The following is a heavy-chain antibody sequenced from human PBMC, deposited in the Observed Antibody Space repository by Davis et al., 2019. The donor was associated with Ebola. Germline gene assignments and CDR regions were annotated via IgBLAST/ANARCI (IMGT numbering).Heavy chain of an antibody. J-gene: IGHJ6*04. D-gene: IGHD3-3*01. V-gene: IGHV3-30*18. CDR3: AKSGLSFGVVKYHYGMDV. CDR2: ISYDGSNK. Sequence: GGSLRLSCVASGFPFSDHGLHWVRQAPGKGLEWVAVISYDGSNKYYADSVKGRFTISRDNSKNTLYLQMNSLRAEDTAVYYCAKSGLSFGVVKYHYGMDVWGKGTTVTVSS. CDR1: GFPFSDHG.